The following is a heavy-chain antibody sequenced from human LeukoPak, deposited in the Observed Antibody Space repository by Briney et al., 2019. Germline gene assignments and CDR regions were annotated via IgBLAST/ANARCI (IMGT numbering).Heavy chain of an antibody. CDR2: IIPIFGTA. J-gene: IGHJ4*02. V-gene: IGHV1-69*06. Sequence: SVNVSCTASGGTFSSYAISWVRQAPGQGLEWMGGIIPIFGTANYAQKFQGRVTITADRSTSTAYMELSSLRSDDTAVYYCARWDGDYFAMFYWGQGTLVTVSS. CDR3: ARWDGDYFAMFY. D-gene: IGHD4-17*01. CDR1: GGTFSSYA.